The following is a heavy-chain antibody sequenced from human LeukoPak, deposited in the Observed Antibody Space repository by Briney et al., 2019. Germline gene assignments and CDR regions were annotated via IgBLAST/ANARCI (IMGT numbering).Heavy chain of an antibody. J-gene: IGHJ3*01. Sequence: PGGSLRLSCATSGFTFSNYAMHWVRQAPGKGLEWVSAISGGDGNTNYADSVKGRFTISRDNAKNTLLLQVNSLRAEDTGVYYCAREMGSSSYVLDVWGQGTMVTVSS. CDR2: ISGGDGNT. V-gene: IGHV3-23*01. CDR1: GFTFSNYA. CDR3: AREMGSSSYVLDV. D-gene: IGHD2-2*01.